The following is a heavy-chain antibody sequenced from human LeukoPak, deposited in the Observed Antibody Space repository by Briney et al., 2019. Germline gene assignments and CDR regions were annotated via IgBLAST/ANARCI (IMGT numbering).Heavy chain of an antibody. Sequence: SETLSLTCTVSGGSISSYYWSWIRQPAGKGLEWLGRIYTSGSTNYNPSLKSRVTMSVDTSKNQFSLKLSSVTAADTAVYYCARDRNSNYGYYYMDVWGKGTTVTVSS. CDR1: GGSISSYY. CDR2: IYTSGST. V-gene: IGHV4-4*07. D-gene: IGHD1-14*01. J-gene: IGHJ6*03. CDR3: ARDRNSNYGYYYMDV.